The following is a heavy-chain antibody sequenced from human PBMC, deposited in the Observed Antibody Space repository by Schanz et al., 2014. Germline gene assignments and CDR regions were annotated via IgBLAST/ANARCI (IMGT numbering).Heavy chain of an antibody. CDR1: GFTFSNYG. CDR2: IRYNGINE. J-gene: IGHJ4*02. CDR3: ATETYSSSWCFDY. V-gene: IGHV3-30*02. D-gene: IGHD6-13*01. Sequence: VQLVESGGGLVQPGGSLRLSCAASGFTFSNYGLHWVRQAPGKGLEWVAFIRYNGINEYYADSVKGRFTISRDNAKNSVFLQMNGLRDEDTAVYYCATETYSSSWCFDYWGQGTLVTVSS.